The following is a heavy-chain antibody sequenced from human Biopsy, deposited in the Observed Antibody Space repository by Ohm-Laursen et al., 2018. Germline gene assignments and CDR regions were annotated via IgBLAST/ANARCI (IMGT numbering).Heavy chain of an antibody. D-gene: IGHD3-3*01. V-gene: IGHV4-61*05. J-gene: IGHJ5*02. CDR1: GGSISDSTYH. Sequence: SETLSLTCTVSGGSISDSTYHWGWIRQSPGKGLEWIGHVYNGGITNYNPSLKSRVTISKDTSKNQFSLQVNSVTAADTAAYYCARTPRDSFWSGSYKRGLWFDPWGQGTLVIVSS. CDR3: ARTPRDSFWSGSYKRGLWFDP. CDR2: VYNGGIT.